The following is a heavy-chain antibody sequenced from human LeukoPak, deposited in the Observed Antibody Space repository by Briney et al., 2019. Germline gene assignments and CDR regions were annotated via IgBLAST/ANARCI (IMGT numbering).Heavy chain of an antibody. D-gene: IGHD5-24*01. CDR2: IYTSGRT. CDR3: ARGRDGYNGDAFDI. Sequence: SETLSLTCTVSRGSLSSSYWSWVRQPPGKGREWIGYIYTSGRTNYNPSLKSRVTISVGTSKNQFSLKLSSVTAADTAVYYCARGRDGYNGDAFDIWGEGTMVTVSS. J-gene: IGHJ3*02. CDR1: RGSLSSSY. V-gene: IGHV4-4*09.